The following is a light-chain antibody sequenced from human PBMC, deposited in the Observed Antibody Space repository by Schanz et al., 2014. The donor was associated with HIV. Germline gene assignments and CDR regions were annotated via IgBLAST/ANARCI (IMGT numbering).Light chain of an antibody. CDR2: GNN. J-gene: IGLJ2*01. CDR3: QSYDSSLSGPVV. CDR1: SSNLGAGYN. Sequence: QSVLTQPPSGSGAPGQRVTISCTGSSSNLGAGYNVPWYQQLPGTAPKLLIYGNNNRPSEVPDRFSGSKSGTSASLAITGLQAEDEADYYCQSYDSSLSGPVVFGGGTKLTVL. V-gene: IGLV1-40*01.